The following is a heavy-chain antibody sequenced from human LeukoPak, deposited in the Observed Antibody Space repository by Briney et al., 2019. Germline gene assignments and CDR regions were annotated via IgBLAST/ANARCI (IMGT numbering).Heavy chain of an antibody. D-gene: IGHD3-10*01. Sequence: GGSLRLSCAASGFTFSNYTMNWVRQAPGKGLEWVSYISSSSRTIYYADSVKGRFTISRDNAKSSLYLQMNSLRAEDTAVYYCVRQAGVFWGQGTLVTVSS. CDR1: GFTFSNYT. V-gene: IGHV3-48*04. CDR3: VRQAGVF. J-gene: IGHJ4*02. CDR2: ISSSSRTI.